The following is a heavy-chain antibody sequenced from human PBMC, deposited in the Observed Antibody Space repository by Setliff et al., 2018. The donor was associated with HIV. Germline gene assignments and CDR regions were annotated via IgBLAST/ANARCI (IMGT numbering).Heavy chain of an antibody. CDR1: GDSISSGTYY. V-gene: IGHV4-61*02. D-gene: IGHD3-22*01. CDR2: IYTSGST. J-gene: IGHJ6*03. CDR3: ARDKGDSSGLTYFYMDV. Sequence: PSETLSLTCTVSGDSISSGTYYWSWIRQPAGKGLEWIGRIYTSGSTNYNPSLKSRVTMSVDTSKNQFSLKLSSVTAADTAVYYCARDKGDSSGLTYFYMDVWDKGTTVTVSS.